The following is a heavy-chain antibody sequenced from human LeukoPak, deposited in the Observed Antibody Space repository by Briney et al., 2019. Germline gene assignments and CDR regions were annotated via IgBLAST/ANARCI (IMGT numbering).Heavy chain of an antibody. V-gene: IGHV1-69*13. J-gene: IGHJ3*02. CDR2: IIPIFGTA. D-gene: IGHD3-16*01. CDR1: GYTFNTYG. CDR3: ANGVYVWGSYVWGRDAFDI. Sequence: SVKVSCKASGYTFNTYGITWVRQAPGQGLEWMGGIIPIFGTANYAQKFQGRVTITADESTSTAYMELSSLRSEDTAVYYCANGVYVWGSYVWGRDAFDIWGQGTMVTVSS.